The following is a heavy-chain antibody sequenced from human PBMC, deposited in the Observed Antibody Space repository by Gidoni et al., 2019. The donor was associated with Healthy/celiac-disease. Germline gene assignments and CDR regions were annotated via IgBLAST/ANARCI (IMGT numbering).Heavy chain of an antibody. D-gene: IGHD5-12*01. J-gene: IGHJ6*02. CDR1: GFTFSSYA. CDR3: ARGGGPWLQLHIYYYYGMDV. Sequence: QVQLVESGGGVVQPGRSLRLSCAASGFTFSSYALHWVRQAPGKGLEWVAVISYDVSNKYYADSVKGRFTISRDNSKTTLYLQMNSLRAEDTAVYYCARGGGPWLQLHIYYYYGMDVWGQGTTVTVSS. CDR2: ISYDVSNK. V-gene: IGHV3-30*01.